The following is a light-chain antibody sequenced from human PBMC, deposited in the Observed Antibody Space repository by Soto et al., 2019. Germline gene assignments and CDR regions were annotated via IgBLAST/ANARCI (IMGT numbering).Light chain of an antibody. J-gene: IGLJ2*01. CDR2: EGS. V-gene: IGLV2-23*01. CDR3: CSYAGSRDVV. CDR1: SSDVGSYNL. Sequence: QSALTPPASVSGSPGQSITISCTGTSSDVGSYNLVSWYQQHPGKAPKLMIYEGSKRPSGVSNRFSGSKSGNTASLTISGLQAEDEADYYCCSYAGSRDVVFGGGTKLTVL.